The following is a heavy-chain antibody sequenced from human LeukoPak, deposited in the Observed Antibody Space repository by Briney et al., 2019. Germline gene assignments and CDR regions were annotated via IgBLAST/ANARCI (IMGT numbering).Heavy chain of an antibody. CDR3: ARVVVVPAAMRGFFYYYGMDV. D-gene: IGHD2-2*01. J-gene: IGHJ6*02. CDR2: IYDSGST. CDR1: GGSISSYY. Sequence: SETLSLTCTVSGGSISSYYWSWIRQPPGKGLEWIGYIYDSGSTNYNPSLKSRVTISLDTSKNQFSLKLSSVTAADTAVYYRARVVVVPAAMRGFFYYYGMDVWGQGTTVTVSS. V-gene: IGHV4-59*01.